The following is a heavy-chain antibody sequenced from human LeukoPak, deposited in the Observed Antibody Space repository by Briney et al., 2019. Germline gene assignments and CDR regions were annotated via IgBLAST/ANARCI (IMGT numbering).Heavy chain of an antibody. CDR3: TRRGKDDSSGYYPA. V-gene: IGHV3-73*01. CDR2: SRSKANSYAT. CDR1: GFTFSDSA. J-gene: IGHJ5*02. Sequence: PGGSLRLSCAASGFTFSDSAIHWVRQASGKGLEWVGRSRSKANSYATAYAASVRGRFTISRDDAKNTAYLQMNSLETEDTAMYYCTRRGKDDSSGYYPAWGQGTLVTVSS. D-gene: IGHD3-22*01.